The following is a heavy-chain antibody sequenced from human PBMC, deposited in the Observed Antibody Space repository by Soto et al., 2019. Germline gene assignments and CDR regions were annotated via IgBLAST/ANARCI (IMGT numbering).Heavy chain of an antibody. D-gene: IGHD1-1*01. CDR1: GFICSNYG. J-gene: IGHJ4*01. V-gene: IGHV3-23*01. CDR2: IRGSGDDT. Sequence: GGSLRLSCAASGFICSNYGMSWVRQAPGKGLEWVSAIRGSGDDTYYADSVRGRFTISRDNSNSTLYMEMNSLRVEDTAVYFCAKGYWGSTHWSPADHWGQGTLVTVSS. CDR3: AKGYWGSTHWSPADH.